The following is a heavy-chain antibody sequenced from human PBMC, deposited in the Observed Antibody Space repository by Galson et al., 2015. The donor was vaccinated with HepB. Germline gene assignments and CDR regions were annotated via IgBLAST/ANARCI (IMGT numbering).Heavy chain of an antibody. J-gene: IGHJ3*02. CDR2: IDPSDSYT. CDR3: ARHGVGAIGGNAFDI. D-gene: IGHD3-10*01. V-gene: IGHV5-10-1*01. Sequence: QMPGKGLEWMGRIDPSDSYTNYSPSFQGHVTISADKSISTAYLQWSSLKASDTAMYYCARHGVGAIGGNAFDIWGRGTMVTVSS.